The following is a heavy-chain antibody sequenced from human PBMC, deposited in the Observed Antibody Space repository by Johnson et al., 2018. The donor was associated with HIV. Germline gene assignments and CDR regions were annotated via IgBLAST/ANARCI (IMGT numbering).Heavy chain of an antibody. CDR2: IRHDGSEK. D-gene: IGHD6-6*01. CDR1: GFTFSSYW. CDR3: ARALLIAARLGAFDI. Sequence: VQLVESGGGLVQPGGSLRLSCAASGFTFSSYWMSWVRQAPGKGLEWVANIRHDGSEKYYVDSVKGRFTISRDNAKNSLYLQMNSLRAEDTAVYYCARALLIAARLGAFDIWGQGTMVTVSS. J-gene: IGHJ3*02. V-gene: IGHV3-7*05.